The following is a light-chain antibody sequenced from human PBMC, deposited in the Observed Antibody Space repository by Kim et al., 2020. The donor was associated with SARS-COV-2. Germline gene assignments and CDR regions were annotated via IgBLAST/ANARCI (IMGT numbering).Light chain of an antibody. J-gene: IGLJ1*01. V-gene: IGLV7-43*01. CDR3: LLYCGDARV. Sequence: QAVVTQEPSLTVSPGGTDTLTCASSTGAVTSDYCPNWFQQKPGQAPRALIYNTSDKHSWTPARFSGSLLGGKAALTLSGVQPEDEAEYYCLLYCGDARVFGTGTKVTVL. CDR1: TGAVTSDYC. CDR2: NTS.